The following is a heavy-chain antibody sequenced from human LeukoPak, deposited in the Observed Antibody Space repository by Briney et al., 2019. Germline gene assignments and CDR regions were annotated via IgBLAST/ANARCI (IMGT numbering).Heavy chain of an antibody. CDR1: GFTLYGYW. CDR3: ARARFPWYYDSSGYYPFYFDY. CDR2: IDLDGSNT. V-gene: IGHV3-7*01. J-gene: IGHJ4*02. D-gene: IGHD3-22*01. Sequence: PGGSLRLSCAASGFTLYGYWMTWIRQAPGKGLEWVASIDLDGSNTYYVDSVRGRFTISRDNAKNSLYLQMNSLRAEDTAVYYCARARFPWYYDSSGYYPFYFDYWGQGTLVTVSS.